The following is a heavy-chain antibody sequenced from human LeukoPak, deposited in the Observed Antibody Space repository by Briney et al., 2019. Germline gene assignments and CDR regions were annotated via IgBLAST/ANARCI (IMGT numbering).Heavy chain of an antibody. J-gene: IGHJ6*03. D-gene: IGHD1-26*01. Sequence: PGGSLRLSCAASGFTFSSYWMSWVRQAPGKGLEWVANIKQDGSEKNSVDSVKGRFTISRDNAKNSLYLQMNSLRAEDTAVYYCARLGSYYPYYYYMDVWGKGTTVTISS. CDR1: GFTFSSYW. CDR3: ARLGSYYPYYYYMDV. CDR2: IKQDGSEK. V-gene: IGHV3-7*01.